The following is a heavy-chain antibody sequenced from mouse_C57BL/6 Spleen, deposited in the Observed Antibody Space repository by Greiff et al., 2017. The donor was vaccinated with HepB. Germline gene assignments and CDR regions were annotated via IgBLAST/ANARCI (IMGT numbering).Heavy chain of an antibody. Sequence: VQLQESVAELVRPGASVKLSCTASGFNFTSTYMRWVKQRPEQGLEWIGRIDPANGNTNYAPKFQGKATITADTSSNTAYLQLRSLTSEDTAIYYCAGGGYYDYAMGYWGQGTTVTVSS. CDR2: IDPANGNT. CDR3: AGGGYYDYAMGY. D-gene: IGHD2-4*01. J-gene: IGHJ4*01. V-gene: IGHV14-3*01. CDR1: GFNFTSTY.